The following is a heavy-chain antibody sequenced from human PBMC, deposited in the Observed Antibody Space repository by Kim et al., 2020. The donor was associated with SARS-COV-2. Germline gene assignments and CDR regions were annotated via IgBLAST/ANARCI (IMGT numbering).Heavy chain of an antibody. Sequence: GGSLRLSCAASGFTFSSYGMHWVRQAPGKGLEWVAVIWYDGSNKYYADSVKGRFTISRDNSKNTLYLQMNSLRAEDTAVYYCARAFYCSSTSCQFALDYWGQGTQVTVSS. J-gene: IGHJ4*02. CDR2: IWYDGSNK. D-gene: IGHD2-2*01. CDR1: GFTFSSYG. V-gene: IGHV3-33*01. CDR3: ARAFYCSSTSCQFALDY.